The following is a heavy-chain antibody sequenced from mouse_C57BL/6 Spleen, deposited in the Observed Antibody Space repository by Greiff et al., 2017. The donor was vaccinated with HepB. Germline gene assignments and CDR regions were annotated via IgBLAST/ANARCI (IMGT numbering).Heavy chain of an antibody. Sequence: EVHLVESGGGLVKPGGSLKLSCAASGFTFSSYAMSWVRQTPEKRLEWVATISDGGSYTYYPDNVKGRFTISRDNAKYKLYLQMSHLKSEDTAMYYCARDLALYYDNFDYWGQGTTLTVSS. CDR1: GFTFSSYA. CDR3: ARDLALYYDNFDY. CDR2: ISDGGSYT. V-gene: IGHV5-4*01. J-gene: IGHJ2*01. D-gene: IGHD2-4*01.